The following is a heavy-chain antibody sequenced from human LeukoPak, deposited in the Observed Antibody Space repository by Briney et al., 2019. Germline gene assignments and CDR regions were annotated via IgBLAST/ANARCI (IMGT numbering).Heavy chain of an antibody. CDR3: AKLVYDILTGYSSYYFDY. CDR2: IYYSGST. Sequence: SETLSLTCTVSGGSISSSFYYWGWIRQPPGQGLEWIGSIYYSGSTYYNPSLKSRVTISVDTSKNQFSLKLSSVTAADTAVFFCAKLVYDILTGYSSYYFDYWGQGTLVTVSS. CDR1: GGSISSSFYY. J-gene: IGHJ4*02. V-gene: IGHV4-39*01. D-gene: IGHD3-9*01.